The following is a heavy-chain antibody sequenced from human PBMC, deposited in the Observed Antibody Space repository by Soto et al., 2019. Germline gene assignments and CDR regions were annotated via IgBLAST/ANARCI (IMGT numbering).Heavy chain of an antibody. CDR1: GFTFSSYA. Sequence: PVGSLRLSCAASGFTFSSYAMHWVRQAPGKGLEWVAVISYDGSNKYYADSVKGRFTISRDNSKNTLYLQMNSLRAEDTAVYYCARPRGLVIIGALIYWGQGTLVTVSS. J-gene: IGHJ4*02. V-gene: IGHV3-30-3*01. D-gene: IGHD3-9*01. CDR3: ARPRGLVIIGALIY. CDR2: ISYDGSNK.